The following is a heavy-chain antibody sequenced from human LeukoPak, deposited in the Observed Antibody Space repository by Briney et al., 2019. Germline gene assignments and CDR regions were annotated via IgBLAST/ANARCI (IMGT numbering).Heavy chain of an antibody. CDR1: GFTFDDYA. CDR3: ARGPFYTSSWYSFFDY. V-gene: IGHV3-20*04. Sequence: GGSLRLSCAASGFTFDDYAMSWVRQAPGKGLEGVSGINWNGDSTSYSDSVKGRFTISSDNVKTSLYLQMNSLRAEDTALYYCARGPFYTSSWYSFFDYWGQGTLVTVSS. J-gene: IGHJ4*02. D-gene: IGHD6-13*01. CDR2: INWNGDST.